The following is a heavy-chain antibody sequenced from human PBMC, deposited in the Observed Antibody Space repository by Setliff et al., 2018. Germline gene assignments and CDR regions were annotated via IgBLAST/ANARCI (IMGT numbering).Heavy chain of an antibody. CDR3: ARGRYWFAPNWFDP. Sequence: PSETLSLTCTVSGGSISSYYWSWIRQPPGKGLEWIGYIYYSGATYHNPSLKSRLAISVDTSKNQFSLKLNSVTAADTAVYYCARGRYWFAPNWFDPWGQGTLVTVSS. CDR1: GGSISSYY. J-gene: IGHJ5*02. D-gene: IGHD2-21*01. V-gene: IGHV4-59*08. CDR2: IYYSGAT.